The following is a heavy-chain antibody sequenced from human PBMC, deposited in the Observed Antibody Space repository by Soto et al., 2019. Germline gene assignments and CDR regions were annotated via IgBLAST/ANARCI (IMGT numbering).Heavy chain of an antibody. CDR3: ARLVIVVVPAAMSRGFMDV. J-gene: IGHJ6*02. D-gene: IGHD2-2*03. V-gene: IGHV4-39*01. CDR1: GGSISSSSYY. Sequence: TLSLTCTVSGGSISSSSYYWGWIRQPPGKGLEWIGSIYYSGSTYYNPSLKSRVTISVDTSKNQFSLKLSSVTAADTAVYYCARLVIVVVPAAMSRGFMDVWGQGTTVTVSS. CDR2: IYYSGST.